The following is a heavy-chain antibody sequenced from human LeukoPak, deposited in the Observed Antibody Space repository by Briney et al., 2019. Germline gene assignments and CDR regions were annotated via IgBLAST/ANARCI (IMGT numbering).Heavy chain of an antibody. CDR3: ARATGGVPRYFVL. V-gene: IGHV1-46*01. CDR1: GFPLTGSD. CDR2: LYHESERT. J-gene: IGHJ4*02. D-gene: IGHD3-10*01. Sequence: ASVKVSCKASGFPLTGSDMHWVRQAPGQGLEWVGMLYHESERTTYGQNFQGRVTVTRDTSTTTLYMDLTGLSTADTAMYYCARATGGVPRYFVLWGQGTLVTVSS.